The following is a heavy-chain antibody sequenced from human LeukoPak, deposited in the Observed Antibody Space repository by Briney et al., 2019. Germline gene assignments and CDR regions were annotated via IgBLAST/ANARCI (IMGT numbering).Heavy chain of an antibody. CDR3: ARVFYLGYYYDSSGIDY. Sequence: SETLSLTCAVYGGSFSGYYWSWIRQPPGKGLEWIGEINHSGSTNYNPSLKSRVTISVDTSKNQFSLKLSSVTAADTAAYYCARVFYLGYYYDSSGIDYWGQGTLVTVSS. J-gene: IGHJ4*02. V-gene: IGHV4-34*01. D-gene: IGHD3-22*01. CDR1: GGSFSGYY. CDR2: INHSGST.